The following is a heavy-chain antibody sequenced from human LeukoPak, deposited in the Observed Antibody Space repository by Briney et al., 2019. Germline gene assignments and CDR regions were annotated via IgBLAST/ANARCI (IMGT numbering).Heavy chain of an antibody. D-gene: IGHD2-2*01. CDR1: GFTFSTYG. V-gene: IGHV3-33*06. Sequence: GGSLRLSCAASGFTFSTYGMHWVRQAPGKGLEWVATIWYDGNNKYYADSVKGRFTISRDNSKNTLYLQMNSLRAEDTAVYYCAKGGVVVPAENDYWGQGTLVTVSS. CDR3: AKGGVVVPAENDY. CDR2: IWYDGNNK. J-gene: IGHJ4*02.